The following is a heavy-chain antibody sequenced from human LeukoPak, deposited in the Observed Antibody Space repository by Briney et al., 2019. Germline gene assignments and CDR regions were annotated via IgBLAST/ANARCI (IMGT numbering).Heavy chain of an antibody. Sequence: SETLSLTCAVSGYSISSGYYWGWIRQPPGKGLEWIGSIYHSGSTYYNPSLKSRVTISVDTSKNQFSLKLSSVTAADTAVYYCASLWGYCSSASCRGWFDPWGQGTLVTVSS. CDR2: IYHSGST. CDR1: GYSISSGYY. CDR3: ASLWGYCSSASCRGWFDP. J-gene: IGHJ5*02. V-gene: IGHV4-38-2*01. D-gene: IGHD2-2*01.